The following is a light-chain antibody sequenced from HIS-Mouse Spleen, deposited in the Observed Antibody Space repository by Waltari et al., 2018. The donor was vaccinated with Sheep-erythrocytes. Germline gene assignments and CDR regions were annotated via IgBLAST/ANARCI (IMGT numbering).Light chain of an antibody. Sequence: SYELTQPPSVSVSPGQTASITCSGDKLGDKYAYWYQQKPGQSPVLVIYQDSKRPSGIPERFSGSNSGNTATLTISGTQAMDEADYYCQAWDSSTAVFCGGTKLTVL. CDR2: QDS. CDR1: KLGDKY. J-gene: IGLJ2*01. CDR3: QAWDSSTAV. V-gene: IGLV3-1*01.